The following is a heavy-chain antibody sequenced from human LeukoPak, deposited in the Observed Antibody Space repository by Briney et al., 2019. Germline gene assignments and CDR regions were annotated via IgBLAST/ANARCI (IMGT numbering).Heavy chain of an antibody. J-gene: IGHJ4*02. CDR3: ARFMAATAYCFDC. D-gene: IGHD6-13*01. CDR2: IYYSGST. CDR1: GGSISSSNYY. Sequence: SETLSLTCTVSGGSISSSNYYWGWIRQPPGKGLEWIGSIYYSGSTYYNPSLKSRVTMSVDTSKNQFSLNLNSVTAADTAVYYCARFMAATAYCFDCWGQGTLVTVSS. V-gene: IGHV4-39*01.